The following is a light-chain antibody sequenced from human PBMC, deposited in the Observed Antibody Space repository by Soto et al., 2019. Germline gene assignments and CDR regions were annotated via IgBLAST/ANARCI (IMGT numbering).Light chain of an antibody. V-gene: IGLV3-21*04. J-gene: IGLJ1*01. Sequence: SNELTQSPSVSLAPGETARISCEGNNIGDKLVHWYQQRPGQAPVLVIYFDSERPSGIPERFSGSNSGNTATLIITRVEAGDEADYYCQLWDVGSDHYVFGSGTKVTVL. CDR1: NIGDKL. CDR2: FDS. CDR3: QLWDVGSDHYV.